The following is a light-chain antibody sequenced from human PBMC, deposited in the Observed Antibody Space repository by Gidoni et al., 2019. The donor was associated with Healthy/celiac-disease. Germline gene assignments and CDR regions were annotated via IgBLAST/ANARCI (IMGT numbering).Light chain of an antibody. CDR3: QQYGSSPLT. CDR2: GAS. Sequence: EIVVTQSPGTLSLSPGERATLYCRASQSVSSSYLAWYQQKPGQAPRLLIYGASSRPTGIPDRFSGSGSGTDFTLTISSLEPEDFAVYYCQQYGSSPLTFGQXTKVEIK. J-gene: IGKJ1*01. V-gene: IGKV3-20*01. CDR1: QSVSSSY.